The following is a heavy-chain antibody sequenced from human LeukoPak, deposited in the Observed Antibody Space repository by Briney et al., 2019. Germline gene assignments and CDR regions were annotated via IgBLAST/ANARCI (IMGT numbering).Heavy chain of an antibody. CDR1: GFTFSGFA. CDR2: VSDSGGST. Sequence: GGSLRLSCAASGFTFSGFAMTWVRQAPGKGLEWVATVSDSGGSTYHADAVKGRFTISRDNSKDTLYAQMSSLRAEDAAVYYCAKSHSVEQRGYFDYWGQGTLVNASS. D-gene: IGHD1/OR15-1a*01. CDR3: AKSHSVEQRGYFDY. V-gene: IGHV3-23*01. J-gene: IGHJ4*02.